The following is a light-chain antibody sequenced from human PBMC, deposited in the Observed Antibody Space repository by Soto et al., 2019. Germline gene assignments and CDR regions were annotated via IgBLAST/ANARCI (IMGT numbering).Light chain of an antibody. J-gene: IGKJ4*01. CDR1: QSVNIY. Sequence: TLSLSPGERATLSCRASQSVNIYLAWYQQKPGQAPRLLIYDASNRATGIPARFSGSGSGTDFTLTISSLEPEDIAVYYCQQRSNWRVTFGGGTKVDI. CDR3: QQRSNWRVT. V-gene: IGKV3-11*01. CDR2: DAS.